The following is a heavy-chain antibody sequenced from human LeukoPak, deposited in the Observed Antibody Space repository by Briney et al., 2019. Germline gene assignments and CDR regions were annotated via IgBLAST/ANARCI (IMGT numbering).Heavy chain of an antibody. CDR3: ARVVGLTGYSSNWYSGYYYYMDV. CDR2: IIPIFGTT. J-gene: IGHJ6*03. Sequence: SVKVSCKASGYTFTGYYMHWVRQAPGQGLEWMGGIIPIFGTTNYAQKFQDRVTITADKSTSTAYMKLSSLRSEDTAVYYCARVVGLTGYSSNWYSGYYYYMDVWGKGTTVTVSS. CDR1: GYTFTGYY. D-gene: IGHD6-13*01. V-gene: IGHV1-69*06.